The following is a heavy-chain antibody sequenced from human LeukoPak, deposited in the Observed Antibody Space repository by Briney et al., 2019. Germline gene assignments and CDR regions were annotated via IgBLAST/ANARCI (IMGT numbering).Heavy chain of an antibody. V-gene: IGHV1-46*01. Sequence: GASVKVSCKASGYTFTSYYMHLVRQAPGQGLEWMGIMNPSGGSTSYAQKFQGRVTMTRDTSTSTVYMELSSLRSEDTAVYYCAQVLYCSSTSCQGDAFDIWGQGTMVTVSS. CDR3: AQVLYCSSTSCQGDAFDI. CDR1: GYTFTSYY. D-gene: IGHD2-2*01. J-gene: IGHJ3*02. CDR2: MNPSGGST.